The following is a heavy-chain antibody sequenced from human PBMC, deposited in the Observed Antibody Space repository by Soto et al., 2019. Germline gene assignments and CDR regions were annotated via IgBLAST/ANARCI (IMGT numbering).Heavy chain of an antibody. CDR3: TKSYYFDS. Sequence: VQLLESGGGLVQPGGSLRLSCAASGFTFSNYAMSWVRQAPGKALEWVSSIHIVGGNTNYADSVRGRFTMSRDDSKNTVFLQMNSLRAEDTAIYYCTKSYYFDSWGQGTLITASS. V-gene: IGHV3-23*01. CDR1: GFTFSNYA. J-gene: IGHJ4*02. CDR2: IHIVGGNT.